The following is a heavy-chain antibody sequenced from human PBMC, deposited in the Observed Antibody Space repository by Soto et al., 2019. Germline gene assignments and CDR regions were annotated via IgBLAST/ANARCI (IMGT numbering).Heavy chain of an antibody. D-gene: IGHD3-10*01. Sequence: VASVKVSCKASGGTFSSYAISWVRQAPGQGLEWMGGIIPIFGTANYAQKFQGRVTITADESTSTAYMELSSLRSEDTAVYYCARSYPYYYGSGSHNWFDPWGQGTLVTAPQ. CDR2: IIPIFGTA. J-gene: IGHJ5*02. CDR1: GGTFSSYA. V-gene: IGHV1-69*13. CDR3: ARSYPYYYGSGSHNWFDP.